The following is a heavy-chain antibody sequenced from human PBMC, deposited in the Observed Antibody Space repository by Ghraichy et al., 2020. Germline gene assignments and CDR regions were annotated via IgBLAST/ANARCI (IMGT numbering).Heavy chain of an antibody. CDR3: TTVFTLLSGGIRYYFEY. CDR1: GFTFNNAW. J-gene: IGHJ4*02. D-gene: IGHD3-10*01. CDR2: LKSKTDGGTT. Sequence: GGSLRLSCAASGFTFNNAWMSWVRQAPGKGLEWVGRLKSKTDGGTTDYTAPVKGRFTISRDDSKKTLYLQMNSLKTEETAGYYCTTVFTLLSGGIRYYFEYWGQGTPVTVSS. V-gene: IGHV3-15*01.